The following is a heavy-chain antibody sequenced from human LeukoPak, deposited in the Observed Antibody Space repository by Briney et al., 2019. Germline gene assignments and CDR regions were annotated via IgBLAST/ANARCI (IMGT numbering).Heavy chain of an antibody. V-gene: IGHV1-2*02. CDR3: ARDGRLRNGYDNFYI. CDR2: INPKNGDT. J-gene: IGHJ4*02. CDR1: GYTFSGFY. D-gene: IGHD5-18*01. Sequence: ASVKFSCKASGYTFSGFYINWVRQAPGQGLEWMGWINPKNGDTHYAQDFLGRVTMTRDTSISTAYMELSRLTSDDTAVYYCARDGRLRNGYDNFYIWDQGTLVTVSS.